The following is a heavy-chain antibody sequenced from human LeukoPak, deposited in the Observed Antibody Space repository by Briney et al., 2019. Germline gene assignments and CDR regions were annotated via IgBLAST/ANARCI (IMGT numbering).Heavy chain of an antibody. J-gene: IGHJ4*02. CDR2: IIPIFGTA. D-gene: IGHD5-24*01. CDR1: GGTFSSYA. Sequence: GASVKVSCKASGGTFSSYAISWVRQAPGQGLEWMGGIIPIFGTANYAQKFQGRVTITADESTSTAYMELSSLRSEDTAVYYCAGAPTLRDGYNSPLDYWGQGTLVTVSS. CDR3: AGAPTLRDGYNSPLDY. V-gene: IGHV1-69*13.